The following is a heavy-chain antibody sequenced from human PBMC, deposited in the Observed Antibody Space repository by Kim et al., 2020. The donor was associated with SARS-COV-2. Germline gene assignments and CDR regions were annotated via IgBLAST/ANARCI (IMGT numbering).Heavy chain of an antibody. CDR1: GGSISSSSYY. CDR2: MYYSGNT. J-gene: IGHJ4*02. D-gene: IGHD3-16*02. V-gene: IGHV4-39*01. Sequence: SETLSLTCTVSGGSISSSSYYWAWMRQPPGKGLEWFGSMYYSGNTYYNPSLKSRATISVDTSQNQFSLKLSSVTAADTAVYYCARHVNREGVIGHFDYWGQGTLVTVSS. CDR3: ARHVNREGVIGHFDY.